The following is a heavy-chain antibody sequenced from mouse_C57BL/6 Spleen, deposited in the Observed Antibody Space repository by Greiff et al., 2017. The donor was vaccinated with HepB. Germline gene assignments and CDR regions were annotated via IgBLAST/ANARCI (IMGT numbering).Heavy chain of an antibody. Sequence: EVKLVESGAELVKPGASVKLSCTASGFNIKDYYMHWVKQRTEQGLEWIGRIDPEDGETKYAPKFQGKATITADTSSNTAYLQLSSLTSEDTAVYYCARPTTGLDWYFDVWGTGTTVTVSS. CDR1: GFNIKDYY. CDR2: IDPEDGET. CDR3: ARPTTGLDWYFDV. D-gene: IGHD1-1*01. J-gene: IGHJ1*03. V-gene: IGHV14-2*01.